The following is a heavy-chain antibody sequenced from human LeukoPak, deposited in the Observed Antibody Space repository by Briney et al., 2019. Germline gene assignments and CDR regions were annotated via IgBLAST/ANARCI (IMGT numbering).Heavy chain of an antibody. V-gene: IGHV6-1*01. CDR2: TYYRSKWYN. J-gene: IGHJ5*02. Sequence: KASQTLSLTCAISGDSVSSNSAAWNWIRQSPSRGLEWLGRTYYRSKWYNDYAVSVKSRITINPDTSKNQFSLQLNSVTPEDTAVYYCAREGAPYSSSWYLHWFDPWGQGTLVTVSS. CDR1: GDSVSSNSAA. D-gene: IGHD6-13*01. CDR3: AREGAPYSSSWYLHWFDP.